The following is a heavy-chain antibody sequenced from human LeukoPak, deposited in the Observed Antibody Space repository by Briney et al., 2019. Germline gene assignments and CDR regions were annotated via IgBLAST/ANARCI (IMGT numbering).Heavy chain of an antibody. CDR3: TTKVGHTYGVDF. Sequence: GGSLGLSCTASGFTSSYAWMTWVRQAPGKGLEWLGHIKSKDDGGTTDYAAPVKGRFTISRDDSNNMLYLQMNSLKTEDTALYYCTTKVGHTYGVDFWGQGTLVTVSS. D-gene: IGHD2-8*01. CDR2: IKSKDDGGTT. CDR1: GFTSSYAW. J-gene: IGHJ4*02. V-gene: IGHV3-15*01.